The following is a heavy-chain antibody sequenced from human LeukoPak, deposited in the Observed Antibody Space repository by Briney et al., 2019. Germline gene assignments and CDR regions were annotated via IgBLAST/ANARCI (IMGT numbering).Heavy chain of an antibody. CDR1: GFTFTTYW. CDR3: ARGAVDTANAV. V-gene: IGHV3-74*01. CDR2: IDSDGSIT. D-gene: IGHD5-18*01. J-gene: IGHJ6*02. Sequence: GGSLRLSCAASGFTFTTYWMHWVRQAPGKGLVWVSHIDSDGSITSYADSVKGRFTISRDNAKNTLYLQMNSLRAEDTAVYYCARGAVDTANAVWGQGTTVTVSS.